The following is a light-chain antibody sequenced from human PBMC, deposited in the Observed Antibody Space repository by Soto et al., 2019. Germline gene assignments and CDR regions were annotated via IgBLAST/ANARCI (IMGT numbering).Light chain of an antibody. Sequence: QSVLTQPASVSESPRQSITISCAGTSSYVGGYNHVSWYQQHADKAPKLLIHEVSNRPSGVSNRFSGSKSGNTASLTISGLQAEDEADYYCTSYTSISTYVFGTGTKVTV. J-gene: IGLJ1*01. V-gene: IGLV2-14*01. CDR2: EVS. CDR3: TSYTSISTYV. CDR1: SSYVGGYNH.